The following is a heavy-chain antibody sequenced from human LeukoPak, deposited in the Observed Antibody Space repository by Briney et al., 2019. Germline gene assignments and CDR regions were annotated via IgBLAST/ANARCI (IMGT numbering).Heavy chain of an antibody. V-gene: IGHV3-30*04. CDR3: ARVVDHDYGDYYLDY. CDR2: ISYDGRNK. J-gene: IGHJ4*02. CDR1: GFTFSSYA. Sequence: PGRSLRLSCAASGFTFSSYAIHWVRQAPGKGLEWVAVISYDGRNKNYADSVKGRFTISRDNSKNTLYLQMNSLRAEDTAVYYCARVVDHDYGDYYLDYWGQGTLVTVSS. D-gene: IGHD4-17*01.